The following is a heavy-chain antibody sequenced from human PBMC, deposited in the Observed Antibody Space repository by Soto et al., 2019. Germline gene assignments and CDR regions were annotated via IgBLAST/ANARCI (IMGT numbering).Heavy chain of an antibody. J-gene: IGHJ4*02. CDR1: GGSFSGYY. CDR3: ARRLTSVEVVAANGADGHGYYFDY. V-gene: IGHV4-34*01. D-gene: IGHD2-15*01. CDR2: INHSGST. Sequence: SETLSLTCAVYGGSFSGYYWSWIRQPPGKGLEWIGEINHSGSTNYNPSLKSRVTISVDTSKNQFSLKLSSVTAADTAVYYCARRLTSVEVVAANGADGHGYYFDYWGQGTLVTVSS.